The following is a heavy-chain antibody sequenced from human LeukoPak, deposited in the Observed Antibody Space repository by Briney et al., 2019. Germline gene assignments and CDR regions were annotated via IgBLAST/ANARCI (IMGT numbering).Heavy chain of an antibody. CDR3: ARGRPLQDYGSGSSTYYFDY. CDR2: ISAYNGNT. Sequence: GASVKVSCKASGYTFTSYGISWVRQAPGQGLEWMGWISAYNGNTNYAQKLQGRVTMTTDTSTSTAYMELRSLRSDDTAVYYCARGRPLQDYGSGSSTYYFDYWGQGTLVTVSS. CDR1: GYTFTSYG. V-gene: IGHV1-18*01. J-gene: IGHJ4*02. D-gene: IGHD3-10*01.